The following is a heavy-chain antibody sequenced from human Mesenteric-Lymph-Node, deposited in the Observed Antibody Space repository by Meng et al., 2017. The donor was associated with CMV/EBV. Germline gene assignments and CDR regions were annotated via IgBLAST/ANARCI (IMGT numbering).Heavy chain of an antibody. CDR3: AKRHTLFDY. D-gene: IGHD2-2*02. CDR1: GFTFKTYA. CDR2: ISGSGGST. J-gene: IGHJ4*02. V-gene: IGHV3-23*01. Sequence: GESLKISCVASGFTFKTYAMNWVRQAPGKGLEWVSAISGSGGSTYYADSVKGRFTISRDNSKNTLYLQMNSLRAEDTAVYYCAKRHTLFDYWGQGTLVTVSS.